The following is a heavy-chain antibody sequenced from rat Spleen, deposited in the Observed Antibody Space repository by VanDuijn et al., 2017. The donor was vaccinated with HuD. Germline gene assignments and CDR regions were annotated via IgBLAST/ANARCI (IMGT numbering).Heavy chain of an antibody. D-gene: IGHD1-9*01. CDR3: ARPLTYGYFDY. J-gene: IGHJ2*01. CDR1: GFTFNNYW. Sequence: EVQLVESGGGLVQPGRSLKLSCVASGFTFNNYWMTWIRQAPGKGLEWVATIIYDGTRTHYRDSVKGRFTISRDDAKSTLYLQMDSLRSEDTATYYCARPLTYGYFDYWGQGVMVTVSS. V-gene: IGHV5-31*01. CDR2: IIYDGTRT.